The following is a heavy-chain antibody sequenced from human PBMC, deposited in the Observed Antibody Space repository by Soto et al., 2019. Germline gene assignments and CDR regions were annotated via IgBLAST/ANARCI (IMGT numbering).Heavy chain of an antibody. Sequence: QVQLQESGPGLVKPSQTLSLTCTVSGGSISSGGYYWSWLRQHPGKGLEWIGYIYYSGSTYYNPSLKSRVTISVDSSKNRFALKLSSVTAAATAVYYCARTGKRWILGYYFDYWGQGTLVTVSS. CDR1: GGSISSGGYY. V-gene: IGHV4-31*03. CDR2: IYYSGST. CDR3: ARTGKRWILGYYFDY. J-gene: IGHJ4*02. D-gene: IGHD2-2*03.